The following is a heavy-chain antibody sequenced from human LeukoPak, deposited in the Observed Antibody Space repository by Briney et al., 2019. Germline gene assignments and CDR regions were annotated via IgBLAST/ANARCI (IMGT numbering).Heavy chain of an antibody. CDR3: ARDLYCVRCRRGNPVGGGY. D-gene: IGHD1-26*01. CDR1: GYTFTSYG. CDR2: ISAYNGNT. Sequence: ASVKVSCKASGYTFTSYGISWVRQAPGQGLEWMGWISAYNGNTNYAQKLQGRVTMTTDTSTSTAYMELRSLRSDDTAVYYCARDLYCVRCRRGNPVGGGYWGQGTLVTVSS. J-gene: IGHJ4*02. V-gene: IGHV1-18*01.